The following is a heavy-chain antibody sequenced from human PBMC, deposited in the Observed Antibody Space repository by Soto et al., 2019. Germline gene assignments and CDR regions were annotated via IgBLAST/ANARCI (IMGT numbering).Heavy chain of an antibody. V-gene: IGHV4-59*01. CDR2: IYYSGST. D-gene: IGHD6-13*01. CDR3: ARDLHAAGKTVYYMDV. Sequence: SETLSLTCTVSGGSISSYYWSWIRQPPGKGLEWIGYIYYSGSTNYNPSLKSRVTISVDTSKNQFSLKLSSVTAADTAVYYCARDLHAAGKTVYYMDVWGKGTTVTVSS. J-gene: IGHJ6*03. CDR1: GGSISSYY.